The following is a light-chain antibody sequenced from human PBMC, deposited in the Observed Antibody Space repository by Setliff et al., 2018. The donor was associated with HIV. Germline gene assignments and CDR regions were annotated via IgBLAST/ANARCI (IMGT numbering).Light chain of an antibody. Sequence: QSVLTQPPSASGTPGQRVTISCSGSSSNIGSNTVNWYQQLPGTAPKLLIYNHNQRPSGVPDRSSGSKSGTSASLAISGLQSEDEADYFCATWDDSLTGSYVFGTGTKVTVL. CDR1: SSNIGSNT. J-gene: IGLJ1*01. V-gene: IGLV1-44*01. CDR2: NHN. CDR3: ATWDDSLTGSYV.